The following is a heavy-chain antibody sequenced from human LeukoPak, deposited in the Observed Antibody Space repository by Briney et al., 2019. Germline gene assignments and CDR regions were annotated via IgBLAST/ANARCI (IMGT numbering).Heavy chain of an antibody. D-gene: IGHD6-13*01. CDR1: GYSFTSYW. V-gene: IGHV5-51*01. J-gene: IGHJ4*02. CDR3: ARGGPGYSTSWYYFDY. Sequence: GESLKISCKGSGYSFTSYWIGWVRQMPGKGLEWMGIIFPGDSDTRYSPSFQGQVTISADKSISTAYLQWSSLKASDTAMYYCARGGPGYSTSWYYFDYWGQGTLVTVSS. CDR2: IFPGDSDT.